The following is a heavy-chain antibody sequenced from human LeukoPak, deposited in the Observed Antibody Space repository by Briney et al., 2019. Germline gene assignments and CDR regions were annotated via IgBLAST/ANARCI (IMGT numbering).Heavy chain of an antibody. D-gene: IGHD5-24*01. J-gene: IGHJ3*02. CDR1: GVSISSTDYY. Sequence: PSQTLSLTCTVSGVSISSTDYYWSWIRQPPGKGLEWIGYIYYSGSTYYKPSLKSRATISVDTSKNQFSLKLNSVTAADTAVYYCARNSLGGDGYNRDAFDIWGQGTMVTVSS. CDR3: ARNSLGGDGYNRDAFDI. V-gene: IGHV4-30-4*01. CDR2: IYYSGST.